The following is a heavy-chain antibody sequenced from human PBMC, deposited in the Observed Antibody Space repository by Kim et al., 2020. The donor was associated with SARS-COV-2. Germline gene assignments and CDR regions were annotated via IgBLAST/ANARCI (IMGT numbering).Heavy chain of an antibody. CDR3: ARSRCSSTSCHGGSWFDP. V-gene: IGHV4-34*01. J-gene: IGHJ5*02. D-gene: IGHD2-2*01. CDR2: INHSGST. CDR1: GGSFSGYY. Sequence: SETLSLTCAVYGGSFSGYYWSWIRQPPGKGLEWIGEINHSGSTNYNPSLKSRVTISVDTSKNQFSLKLSSVTAADTAVYYCARSRCSSTSCHGGSWFDPWGQGTLVTVSS.